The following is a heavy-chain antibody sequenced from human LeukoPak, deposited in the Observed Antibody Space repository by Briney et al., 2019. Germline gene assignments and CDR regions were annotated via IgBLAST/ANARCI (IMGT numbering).Heavy chain of an antibody. V-gene: IGHV4-38-2*02. CDR3: AREIGDV. CDR2: IFHSGSA. J-gene: IGHJ6*04. Sequence: SETLSLTCTVFGYSISSGYYWVWIRPPPGKGLEWIGHIFHSGSANHNSSLESRVTISVDTSKNQFSLKLSSVTAADTAVYYCAREIGDVWGKGTTVTVSS. CDR1: GYSISSGYY.